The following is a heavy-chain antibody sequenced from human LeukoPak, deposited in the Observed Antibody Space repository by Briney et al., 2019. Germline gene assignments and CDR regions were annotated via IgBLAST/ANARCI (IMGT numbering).Heavy chain of an antibody. CDR1: GYSISSGYY. CDR3: ARDIQAVSGSYPRTRFDP. CDR2: IYHGGST. D-gene: IGHD1-26*01. Sequence: PSETLSLTCTVSGYSISSGYYWGWIRQPPGKGLEWIGTIYHGGSTYYNPSLKSRITISVDTSKNQFSLKLSSVTAADTAVYYCARDIQAVSGSYPRTRFDPWGQGTLVTASS. V-gene: IGHV4-38-2*02. J-gene: IGHJ5*02.